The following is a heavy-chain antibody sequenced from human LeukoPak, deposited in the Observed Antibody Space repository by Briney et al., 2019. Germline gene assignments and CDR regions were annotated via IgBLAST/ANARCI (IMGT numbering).Heavy chain of an antibody. D-gene: IGHD6-13*01. J-gene: IGHJ6*02. CDR1: GFTFSSYA. Sequence: GGSLRLSCAASGFTFSSYAMHWVRQAPGKGLEWVAVISYDGSNKYYADSVKGRFTISRDNSKNTLYLQMNSLRAEDTAVYYCARDGARYSSSYYYYGMDVWGQETTVTVSS. CDR2: ISYDGSNK. CDR3: ARDGARYSSSYYYYGMDV. V-gene: IGHV3-30-3*01.